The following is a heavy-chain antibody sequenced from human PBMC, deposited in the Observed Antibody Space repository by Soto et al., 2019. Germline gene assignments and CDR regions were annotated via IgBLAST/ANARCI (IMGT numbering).Heavy chain of an antibody. CDR3: AKARYSSSWLFDY. J-gene: IGHJ4*02. CDR2: ISYDGSNK. CDR1: GFTFSSYG. D-gene: IGHD6-13*01. V-gene: IGHV3-30*18. Sequence: QVQLVESGGGVVQPGRSLRLSCAASGFTFSSYGMHWVRQAPGKGLEWVAVISYDGSNKYYADSVKGRFTISRDNSKNTLYLQMNSQRAEDTAVYYCAKARYSSSWLFDYWGQGTLVTVSS.